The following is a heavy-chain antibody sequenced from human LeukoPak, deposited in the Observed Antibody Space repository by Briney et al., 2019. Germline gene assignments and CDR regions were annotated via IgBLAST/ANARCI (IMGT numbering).Heavy chain of an antibody. V-gene: IGHV1-2*02. CDR2: IHPKSRGT. CDR1: GYTFTGYY. CDR3: ARDPRSNWCDP. J-gene: IGHJ5*02. Sequence: GASVKLSCNASGYTFTGYYIPWGRQAPGHGLEWMGWIHPKSRGTNYAQKFQGRVHMTRDTSISTAYMQLSSLISDDTAVYYCARDPRSNWCDPWGQGTLVTVSS.